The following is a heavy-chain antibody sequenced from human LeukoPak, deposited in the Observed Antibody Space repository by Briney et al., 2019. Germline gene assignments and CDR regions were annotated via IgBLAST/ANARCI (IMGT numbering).Heavy chain of an antibody. CDR2: ISSSSSYI. J-gene: IGHJ4*02. CDR3: ARDPHPWDWNDVGDY. V-gene: IGHV3-21*01. D-gene: IGHD1-1*01. Sequence: SGGSLRLSCAASGFTFSSYSMNWVRQAPGKGLEWVSSISSSSSYIYYADSVKGRFTISRDNAKNSLYLQMNSLRAEDTAVYYCARDPHPWDWNDVGDYWGQGTLVTVSS. CDR1: GFTFSSYS.